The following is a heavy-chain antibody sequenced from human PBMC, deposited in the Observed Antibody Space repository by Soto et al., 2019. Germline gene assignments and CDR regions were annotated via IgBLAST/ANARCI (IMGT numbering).Heavy chain of an antibody. CDR3: ATAEVDY. J-gene: IGHJ4*02. CDR2: MTADGRTI. CDR1: GFTFGDYW. V-gene: IGHV3-74*03. Sequence: GGPLRLSCAASGFTFGDYWMHWVRQPPGKGPEWVSRMTADGRTIQYADSVKGRFTASRDNAKSTLYLQMNSLRAEDTAVYYCATAEVDYWGPGTLVTVSS.